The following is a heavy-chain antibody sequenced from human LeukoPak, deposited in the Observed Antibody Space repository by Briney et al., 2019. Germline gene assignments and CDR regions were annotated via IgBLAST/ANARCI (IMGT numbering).Heavy chain of an antibody. CDR3: ARGGSGRYIEGWVDY. V-gene: IGHV1-46*01. D-gene: IGHD6-19*01. J-gene: IGHJ4*02. CDR2: INPSGGST. Sequence: ASVKVSCKASGYTFTSYYMHWVRQAPGQGLEWMGIINPSGGSTSYAQKFQGRVTMTRDTSTSTVYMELSSLRSEDTAVYYCARGGSGRYIEGWVDYWGQGTLVTVSS. CDR1: GYTFTSYY.